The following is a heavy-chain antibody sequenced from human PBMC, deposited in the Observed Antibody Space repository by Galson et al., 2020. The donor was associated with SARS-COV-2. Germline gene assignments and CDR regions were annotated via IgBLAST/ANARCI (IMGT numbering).Heavy chain of an antibody. V-gene: IGHV3-23*01. D-gene: IGHD3-22*01. CDR3: AKGERITMIVVVTVFDY. J-gene: IGHJ4*02. CDR1: GFTFSSYA. Sequence: SCAASGFTFSSYAMSWVRQAPGKGLEWVSAISGSGGSTYYADSVKGRFTISRDNSKNTLYLQMNSLRAEDTAVYYCAKGERITMIVVVTVFDYWGQGTLVTVSS. CDR2: ISGSGGST.